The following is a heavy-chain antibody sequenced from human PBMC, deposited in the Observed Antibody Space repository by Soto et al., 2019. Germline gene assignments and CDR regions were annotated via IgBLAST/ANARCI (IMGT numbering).Heavy chain of an antibody. CDR2: INPNSGGT. CDR3: ATENCSGGSCYSRWFDP. D-gene: IGHD2-15*01. Sequence: ASVKVSCKASGYTFTGYYMHWVRQAPGQGLEWMGWINPNSGGTNYAQKFQGRVTMIRDTSISTAYMELSRLRSDDTAVYYCATENCSGGSCYSRWFDPWGQGTLVTVSS. CDR1: GYTFTGYY. J-gene: IGHJ5*02. V-gene: IGHV1-2*02.